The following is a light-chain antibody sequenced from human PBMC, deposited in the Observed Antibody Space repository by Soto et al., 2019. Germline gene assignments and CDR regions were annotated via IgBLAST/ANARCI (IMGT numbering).Light chain of an antibody. V-gene: IGKV1-6*01. J-gene: IGKJ4*01. Sequence: AIQMTQSPSSLSASVGDSVTISCRASQGIRYELGWYQQKPGKAPKLLVSATSTVLSGVPSRFSGSCSGTDFTLTSSSLHPEYFATYCCLQDDRYPRTFGGGTKVEIK. CDR1: QGIRYE. CDR2: ATS. CDR3: LQDDRYPRT.